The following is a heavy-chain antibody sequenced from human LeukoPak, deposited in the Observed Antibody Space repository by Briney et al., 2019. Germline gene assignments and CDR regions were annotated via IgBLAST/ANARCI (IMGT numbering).Heavy chain of an antibody. J-gene: IGHJ6*04. V-gene: IGHV3-21*01. CDR2: ISSGTSYI. Sequence: GGSLRLSCAASGFTFNTYTMNWVRQAPGKGLEWVSSISSGTSYIYYADSVKGRFTISRDNAKNSLYLQMNSLRAEDTAVYYCAELGITMIGGVWGKGTTVTISS. D-gene: IGHD3-10*02. CDR3: AELGITMIGGV. CDR1: GFTFNTYT.